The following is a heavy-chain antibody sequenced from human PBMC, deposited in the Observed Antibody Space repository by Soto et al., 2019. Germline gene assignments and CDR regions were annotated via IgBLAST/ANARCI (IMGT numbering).Heavy chain of an antibody. CDR2: ISWNSGTI. Sequence: GGSLRLSCVVSGFTFDDYAMHWVRQAPGKGLEWVSGISWNSGTIGYADSVKGRFTISRDNAKNTLHLQMSSLRSEDTAVYYCGRFSGVDGWGEGTRVTVSA. CDR1: GFTFDDYA. D-gene: IGHD3-3*01. V-gene: IGHV3-9*01. CDR3: GRFSGVDG. J-gene: IGHJ6*04.